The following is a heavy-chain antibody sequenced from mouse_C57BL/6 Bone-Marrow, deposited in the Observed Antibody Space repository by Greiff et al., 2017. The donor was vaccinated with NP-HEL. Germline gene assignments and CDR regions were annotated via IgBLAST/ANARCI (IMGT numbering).Heavy chain of an antibody. D-gene: IGHD2-3*01. V-gene: IGHV1-55*01. Sequence: QVQLQQPGAELVKPGASVKMSCKASGYTFTSYWITWVKQRPGQGLEWIGDIYPGSGSTNYNEKFKSKATLTVDTSSSTAYMQLSSLTSEDSAIYYCARGGYYVSYAMDYWGQGTSVTVSA. CDR2: IYPGSGST. J-gene: IGHJ4*01. CDR1: GYTFTSYW. CDR3: ARGGYYVSYAMDY.